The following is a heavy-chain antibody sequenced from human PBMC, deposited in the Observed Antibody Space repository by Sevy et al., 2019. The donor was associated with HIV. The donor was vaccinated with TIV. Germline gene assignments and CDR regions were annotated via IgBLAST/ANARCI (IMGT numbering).Heavy chain of an antibody. V-gene: IGHV1-3*01. Sequence: ASVKVSCKASGYTFTSYAMHWVRQAPGQRLEWMGWINAGNGNTKYSQKFQGRVTITRDTSASTAYMELSSLRSEDTAVYYCARYCSSTSCYYYYGMDVWGQGTTVTVSS. CDR2: INAGNGNT. D-gene: IGHD2-2*01. J-gene: IGHJ6*02. CDR3: ARYCSSTSCYYYYGMDV. CDR1: GYTFTSYA.